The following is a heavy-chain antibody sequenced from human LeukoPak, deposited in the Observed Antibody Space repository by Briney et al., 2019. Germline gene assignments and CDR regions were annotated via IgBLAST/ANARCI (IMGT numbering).Heavy chain of an antibody. CDR3: ARGDPHADL. Sequence: GGSLRLSCAASGFALSTYEMNWVRQAPGKGLEWIADITISGYTKNYADSVKGRFTISRDNARTSLYLQMNSLRVEDTGVYYCARGDPHADLWGQGTLVTVSS. J-gene: IGHJ5*02. V-gene: IGHV3-48*03. CDR1: GFALSTYE. CDR2: ITISGYTK.